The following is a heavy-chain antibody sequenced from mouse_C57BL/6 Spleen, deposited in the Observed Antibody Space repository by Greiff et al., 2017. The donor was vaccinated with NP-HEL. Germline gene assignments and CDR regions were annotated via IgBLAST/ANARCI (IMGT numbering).Heavy chain of an antibody. V-gene: IGHV5-17*01. CDR2: ISSGSSTI. CDR3: ARDYYGSSYGAMDY. CDR1: GFTFSDYG. Sequence: EVKLQESGGGLVKPGGSLKLSCAASGFTFSDYGMHWVRQAPEKGLEWVAYISSGSSTIYYADTVKGRFTISRDNAKNTLFLQMTSLRSEDTAMYYCARDYYGSSYGAMDYWGQGTSVTVSS. D-gene: IGHD1-1*01. J-gene: IGHJ4*01.